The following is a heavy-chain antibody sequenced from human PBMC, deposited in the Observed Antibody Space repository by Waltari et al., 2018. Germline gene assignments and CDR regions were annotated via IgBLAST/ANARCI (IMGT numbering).Heavy chain of an antibody. V-gene: IGHV3-23*03. CDR3: ARDFLMGAPDY. CDR1: GFTFSSYA. CDR2: IYSGGST. D-gene: IGHD1-26*01. J-gene: IGHJ4*02. Sequence: EVQLLESGGGLVQHGGSLRLSCAASGFTFSSYAMSWVRQAPGKGLEWVSVIYSGGSTYDADSVKGRFTIARDNSKNTLYLQMNSLRAEDTAVYYCARDFLMGAPDYWGQGTLVTVSS.